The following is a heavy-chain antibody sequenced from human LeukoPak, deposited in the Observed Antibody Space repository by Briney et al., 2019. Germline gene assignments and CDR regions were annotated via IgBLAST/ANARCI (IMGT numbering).Heavy chain of an antibody. Sequence: SETLSLTCTVSGGSISGYYWTWIRQPPGKGLEWIGYISYSGSTSSHPSLKSRVTISLDTSKNQFSLKLTSVTAADTAVYYCVRGYSGYPYYLDYWGRGTLVTVSS. CDR1: GGSISGYY. J-gene: IGHJ4*02. V-gene: IGHV4-59*08. D-gene: IGHD5-12*01. CDR3: VRGYSGYPYYLDY. CDR2: ISYSGST.